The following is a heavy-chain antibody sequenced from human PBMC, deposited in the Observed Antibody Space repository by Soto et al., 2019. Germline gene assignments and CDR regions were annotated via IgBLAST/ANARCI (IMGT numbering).Heavy chain of an antibody. D-gene: IGHD3-9*01. CDR1: GFTFSNYG. CDR2: ISNDGRNQ. V-gene: IGHV3-30*03. CDR3: AMSGYNYGPTLYLPL. J-gene: IGHJ1*01. Sequence: QVQVVESGGGVVQPGRSLRLSCAASGFTFSNYGMHWIRQAPGKGLEWVALISNDGRNQYFADSMQGLFTISRDNSENTLYLQMDSLRTEDTAVYYCAMSGYNYGPTLYLPLWGQGTLVTVSS.